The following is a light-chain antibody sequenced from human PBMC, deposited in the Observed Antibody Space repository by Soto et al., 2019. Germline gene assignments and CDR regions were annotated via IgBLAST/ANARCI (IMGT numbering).Light chain of an antibody. V-gene: IGKV3-15*01. CDR3: QQYDTWPPVT. CDR1: QNVNTK. J-gene: IGKJ4*01. CDR2: GAS. Sequence: EIVITQSPATLSVSPGERVTLSCRASQNVNTKLAWYQQEPGQAPRLLIYGASTRATDIPARFSGSGSGKEFTLTISSLQSEDFAVYYCQQYDTWPPVTFGGGTKVEI.